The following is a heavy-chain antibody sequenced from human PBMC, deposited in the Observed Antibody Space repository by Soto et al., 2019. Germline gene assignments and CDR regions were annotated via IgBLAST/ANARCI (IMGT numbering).Heavy chain of an antibody. CDR3: AGSRKNYGIVGATDGLFDY. D-gene: IGHD1-26*01. CDR1: GGSISRYY. CDR2: IYYSGST. Sequence: PSETLSLTCTVSGGSISRYYWSWIRQPPGKGLEWIGYIYYSGSTNYNPSLKSRVTISVDTSKNQFSLKLSSVTAADTAVYYCAGSRKNYGIVGATDGLFDYWGQGTLVTGSS. J-gene: IGHJ4*02. V-gene: IGHV4-59*01.